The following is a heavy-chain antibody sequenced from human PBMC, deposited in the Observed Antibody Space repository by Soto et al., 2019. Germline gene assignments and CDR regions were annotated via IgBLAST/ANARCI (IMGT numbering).Heavy chain of an antibody. D-gene: IGHD3-22*01. CDR2: IHYSGST. CDR1: GGSISRNIYY. J-gene: IGHJ4*02. CDR3: AILQYYDSSGYYVVY. V-gene: IGHV4-39*01. Sequence: QLQLQESGPGLVKPSETLSLTCTVSGGSISRNIYYWGWIRQPPGQVLEWIGNIHYSGSTYYDSSLKSRVTISVDTSKYQCSLKLSSVTAADTAVYYCAILQYYDSSGYYVVYWGKGTLFTVSS.